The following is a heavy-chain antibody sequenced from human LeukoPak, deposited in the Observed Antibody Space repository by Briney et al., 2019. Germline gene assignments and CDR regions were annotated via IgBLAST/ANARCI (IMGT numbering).Heavy chain of an antibody. CDR3: ARGGLISLANRPHRAFDS. D-gene: IGHD3/OR15-3a*01. Sequence: WQTPSLTCAIPGDNVSRHTPGRSWIRQSPSTGLELLERTYYRSKLYSDFAPSVRNRITIHPHTSKNPVYLQLNSRTPEHTSMYYCARGGLISLANRPHRAFDSWGQGRMVSVSS. V-gene: IGHV6-1*01. CDR2: TYYRSKLYS. CDR1: GDNVSRHTPG. J-gene: IGHJ3*02.